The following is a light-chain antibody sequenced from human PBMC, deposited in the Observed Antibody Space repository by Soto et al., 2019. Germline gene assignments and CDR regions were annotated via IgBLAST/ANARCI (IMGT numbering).Light chain of an antibody. CDR3: QHGT. Sequence: DIQMTQSPSTLSASVGDRVTITCRASQSISSWLAWYQKKPGKAPKLLIYKASSLESGVPSRFSGSGSGTEFTLTISSLQPDDFATYYCQHGTFGPGTKVDIK. CDR2: KAS. J-gene: IGKJ3*01. CDR1: QSISSW. V-gene: IGKV1-5*03.